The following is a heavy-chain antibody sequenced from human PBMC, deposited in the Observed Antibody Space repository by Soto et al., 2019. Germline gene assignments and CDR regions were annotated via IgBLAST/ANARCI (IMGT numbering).Heavy chain of an antibody. D-gene: IGHD2-21*01. CDR1: GGSITTNW. J-gene: IGHJ4*02. CDR3: ARHIAGPRTRGFDY. CDR2: IYHSGTT. Sequence: QVHLQESGPGLVKPSGTLSLTCAVSGGSITTNWWSWVRQPPGKGLEWIGEIYHSGTTTYNPSLRGRVTISVDKSNNQFSLNLNSVTAADSAIYYCARHIAGPRTRGFDYWGQGNLVTVSS. V-gene: IGHV4-4*02.